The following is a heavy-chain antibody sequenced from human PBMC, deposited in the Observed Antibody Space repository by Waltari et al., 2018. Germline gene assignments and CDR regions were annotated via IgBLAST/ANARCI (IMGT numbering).Heavy chain of an antibody. CDR1: GYTFTSYA. D-gene: IGHD2-2*01. Sequence: QVQLVQSGAEVKKPGASVKVSCKASGYTFTSYAMHWVRQAPGQRLEWMGWINAGNGNTKDSQKFQGRVTITRDTSASTAYMELSSLRSEDTAVYYCARDNDIVVVPAATNFDYWGQGTLVTVSS. V-gene: IGHV1-3*01. CDR2: INAGNGNT. CDR3: ARDNDIVVVPAATNFDY. J-gene: IGHJ4*02.